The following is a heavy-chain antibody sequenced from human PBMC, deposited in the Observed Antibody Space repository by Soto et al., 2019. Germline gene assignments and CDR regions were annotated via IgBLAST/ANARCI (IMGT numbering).Heavy chain of an antibody. J-gene: IGHJ4*02. V-gene: IGHV4-30-4*01. CDR2: IYYRGST. Sequence: SETLSLTCTVSGGSISSGDYYWSWIRQPPGKGLEWIGYIYYRGSTYYNPSLKSRVSISVDTSKNQFSLKLSSVTAADTAVYYCARAGIQLWQRFFDYWGQGTLVTVSS. CDR1: GGSISSGDYY. CDR3: ARAGIQLWQRFFDY. D-gene: IGHD5-18*01.